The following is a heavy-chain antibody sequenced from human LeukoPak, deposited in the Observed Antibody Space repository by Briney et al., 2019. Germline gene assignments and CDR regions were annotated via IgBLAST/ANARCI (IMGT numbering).Heavy chain of an antibody. CDR3: AADVSSGALDY. D-gene: IGHD6-19*01. J-gene: IGHJ4*02. Sequence: SVKVTFKGSGFTLTNSAMQWVRQARGQRLEWIGWIVVGSGNTNYAQKFQERVTITRDMSTSTAYMELSSLRSEDTAVYYCAADVSSGALDYWGQGTLVTVSS. CDR1: GFTLTNSA. CDR2: IVVGSGNT. V-gene: IGHV1-58*02.